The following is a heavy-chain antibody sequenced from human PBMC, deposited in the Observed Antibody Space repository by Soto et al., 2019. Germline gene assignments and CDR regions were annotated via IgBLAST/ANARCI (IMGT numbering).Heavy chain of an antibody. J-gene: IGHJ5*02. CDR2: IYYSGST. Sequence: QVQLQESGPGLVKPSQTLSLTCTVSGGSISSGGYYWSWIRQHPGKGLEWIGYIYYSGSTYYNPSLKSRVTISVDTSKNQFSLKLSSVTAADTAVYYCARSPSNQLERRPLLTWGQGTLVTVSS. CDR1: GGSISSGGYY. CDR3: ARSPSNQLERRPLLT. D-gene: IGHD1-1*01. V-gene: IGHV4-31*03.